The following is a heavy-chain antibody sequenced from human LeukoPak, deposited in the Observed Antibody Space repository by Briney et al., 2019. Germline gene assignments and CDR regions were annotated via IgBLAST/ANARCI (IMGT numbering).Heavy chain of an antibody. D-gene: IGHD3-22*01. CDR3: ARYQSGYYDSSGYHVDY. V-gene: IGHV4-31*03. CDR1: GGSISSGGYY. J-gene: IGHJ4*02. Sequence: PSETLSLTCTVSGGSISSGGYYWSWIRQHPGKGLEWIGYIYYSGSTYYNPSLKSRVTISVDTSKNQFSLKLSSVTAADTAVYYCARYQSGYYDSSGYHVDYWGQGTLVTVSS. CDR2: IYYSGST.